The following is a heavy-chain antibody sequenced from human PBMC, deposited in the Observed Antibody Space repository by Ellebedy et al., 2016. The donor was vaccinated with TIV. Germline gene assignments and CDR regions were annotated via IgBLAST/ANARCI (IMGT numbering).Heavy chain of an antibody. CDR3: ARGYTSSYGAYYYYGMDV. CDR1: GFTFSSYS. J-gene: IGHJ6*02. D-gene: IGHD6-6*01. CDR2: ISSSSSNI. V-gene: IGHV3-21*01. Sequence: PGGSLRLSCAASGFTFSSYSMNWVRQAPGKGLEWVSSISSSSSNIWYADSVKGRFTISRDNARNSLYLQMNSLRAEDKAVYYCARGYTSSYGAYYYYGMDVWGQGTTVTVSS.